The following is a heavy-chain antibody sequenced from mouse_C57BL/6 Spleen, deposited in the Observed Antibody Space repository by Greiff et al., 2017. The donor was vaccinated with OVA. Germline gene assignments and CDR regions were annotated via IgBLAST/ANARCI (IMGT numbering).Heavy chain of an antibody. J-gene: IGHJ4*01. D-gene: IGHD1-1*01. CDR2: IDPSDSET. CDR3: ARTVITTVVATDYAMDY. Sequence: VQLQQPGAELVRPGSSVKLSCKASGYTFTSYWMHWVKQRPIQGLEWIGNIDPSDSETHYNQKFKDKATLTVDKSSSTAYMQLSSLTSEDSAVYYCARTVITTVVATDYAMDYWGQGTSVTVSS. CDR1: GYTFTSYW. V-gene: IGHV1-52*01.